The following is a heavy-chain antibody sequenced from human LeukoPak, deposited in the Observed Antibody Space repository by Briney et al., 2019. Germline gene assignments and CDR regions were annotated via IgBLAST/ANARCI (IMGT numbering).Heavy chain of an antibody. D-gene: IGHD3-22*01. CDR1: GGSISSYY. CDR2: IYTSGST. V-gene: IGHV4-4*07. Sequence: SETLSLTCTVSGGSISSYYWSWIRQPAGKGLEWIGRIYTSGSTNYNPSLKSRVTMSVDTSKNQFSLKLSSVTAADTAVYYCARVWGSAYYDSSGYYPRYMDVWGKGTTVTVSS. CDR3: ARVWGSAYYDSSGYYPRYMDV. J-gene: IGHJ6*03.